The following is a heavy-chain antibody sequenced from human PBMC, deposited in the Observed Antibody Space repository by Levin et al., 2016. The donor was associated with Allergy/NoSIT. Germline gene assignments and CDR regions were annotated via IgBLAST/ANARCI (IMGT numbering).Heavy chain of an antibody. J-gene: IGHJ4*02. Sequence: GSLRLSCTVSGGSISSYYWSWIRQPPGKGLEWIGYIYYSGSTNYNPSLKSRVTISVDTSKNQFSLKLSSVTAADTAVYYCARGHCSSTSCFDYWGQGTLVTVSS. CDR1: GGSISSYY. D-gene: IGHD2-2*01. V-gene: IGHV4-59*01. CDR2: IYYSGST. CDR3: ARGHCSSTSCFDY.